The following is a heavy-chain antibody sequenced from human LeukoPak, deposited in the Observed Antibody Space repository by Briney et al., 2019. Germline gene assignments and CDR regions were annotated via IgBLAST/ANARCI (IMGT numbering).Heavy chain of an antibody. J-gene: IGHJ6*02. CDR2: IFYNGNT. Sequence: SETLSLTCTVSDGSMSPYYWSWIRQSPGKGLEWIAYIFYNGNTKYNPSLWSRVMISIDTSRNQVFLNLNSVTAADTAVYYCARDHVLLWFGEPLGMDVWGQGTTVTVSS. V-gene: IGHV4-59*01. CDR1: DGSMSPYY. CDR3: ARDHVLLWFGEPLGMDV. D-gene: IGHD3-10*01.